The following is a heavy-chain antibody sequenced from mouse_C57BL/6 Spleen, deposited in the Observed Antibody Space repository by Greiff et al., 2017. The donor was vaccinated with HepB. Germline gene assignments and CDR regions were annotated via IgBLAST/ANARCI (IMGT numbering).Heavy chain of an antibody. CDR2: IWRGGST. Sequence: VQLQQSGPGLVQPSQRLSITCTVSGFSLTSYGVHWVRQSPGKGLEWLGVIWRGGSTDYNAAFMSRLSITKDNSKSQVFFKMNSLQADDTAIYYCAKGYYGNYDYYAMDYWGQGTSVTVSS. J-gene: IGHJ4*01. V-gene: IGHV2-5*01. CDR1: GFSLTSYG. D-gene: IGHD2-1*01. CDR3: AKGYYGNYDYYAMDY.